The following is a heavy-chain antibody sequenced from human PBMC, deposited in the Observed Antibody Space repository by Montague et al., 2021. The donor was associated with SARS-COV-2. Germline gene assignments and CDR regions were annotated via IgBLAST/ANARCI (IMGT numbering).Heavy chain of an antibody. CDR2: IYDSGNV. V-gene: IGHV4-59*08. Sequence: SETLSLTCAVSGGPIRNYYWSWIRQPPGRGLEWIAYIYDSGNVGYNPSLKSRVTILVDTSKNQFSLKLSSVTAADTAVYYCAAQTDYYYYSLDVWGQGTTATVS. CDR3: AAQTDYYYYSLDV. CDR1: GGPIRNYY. J-gene: IGHJ6*02.